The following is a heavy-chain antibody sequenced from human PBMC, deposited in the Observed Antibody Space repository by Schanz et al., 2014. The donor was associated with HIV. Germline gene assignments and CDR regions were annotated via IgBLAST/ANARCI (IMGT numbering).Heavy chain of an antibody. V-gene: IGHV3-21*01. CDR2: IDSSSSYK. CDR3: ARGLVT. J-gene: IGHJ4*02. D-gene: IGHD2-21*02. Sequence: VQLVESGGGVVQPGMSLTLSCAASGFTFSNFGMHWVRQAPGKGLEWVSSIDSSSSYKYYADSVKGRFTISRDNAKNSLYLQMNSLRAEDTAVYYCARGLVTWGQGTLVTVSS. CDR1: GFTFSNFG.